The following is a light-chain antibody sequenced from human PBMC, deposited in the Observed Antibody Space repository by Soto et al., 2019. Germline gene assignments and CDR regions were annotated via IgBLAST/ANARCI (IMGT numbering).Light chain of an antibody. J-gene: IGKJ5*01. V-gene: IGKV1-39*01. CDR2: GAI. CDR1: QSISSY. Sequence: DIQMPQSPSSLSASVGDRFPITCRASQSISSYLNWYQQKPGKAPKLLIYGAITLERGVPSRFSGSGLGTDFTLAIRSLQPEDFATYHCQKTFTNSGITFGQGTRLEIK. CDR3: QKTFTNSGIT.